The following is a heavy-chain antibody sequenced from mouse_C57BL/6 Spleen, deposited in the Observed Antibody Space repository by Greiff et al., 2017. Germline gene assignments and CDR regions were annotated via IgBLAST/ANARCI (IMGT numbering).Heavy chain of an antibody. CDR2: IDPEDGDT. CDR1: GFNIKDYY. CDR3: TTSLYYGSRAWYFDV. D-gene: IGHD1-1*01. Sequence: EVQLQQSGAELVRPGASVKLSCTASGFNIKDYYMHWVKQRPEQGLEWIGRIDPEDGDTEYAPKFQGKATMTADTSSNTAYLQLSSLTSEDTAVYYCTTSLYYGSRAWYFDVWGTGTTVTVSS. J-gene: IGHJ1*03. V-gene: IGHV14-1*01.